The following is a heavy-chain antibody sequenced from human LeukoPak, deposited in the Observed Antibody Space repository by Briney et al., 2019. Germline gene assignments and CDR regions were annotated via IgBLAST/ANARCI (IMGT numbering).Heavy chain of an antibody. J-gene: IGHJ6*03. D-gene: IGHD1-7*01. CDR3: AKKDSRELLRYYYYMDV. CDR1: GCTFSSYA. Sequence: GGSLRLSCAASGCTFSSYAMSWVRQAPGQGLEWVSAISGSGGSTYYADSVKGRFTISRDNSKNTLYLQMNSLRAEDTAVYYCAKKDSRELLRYYYYMDVWGKGTTVTVSS. V-gene: IGHV3-23*01. CDR2: ISGSGGST.